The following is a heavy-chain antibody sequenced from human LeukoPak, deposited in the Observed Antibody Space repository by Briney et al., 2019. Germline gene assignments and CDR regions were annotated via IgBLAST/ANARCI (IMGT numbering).Heavy chain of an antibody. CDR2: IYYSGST. V-gene: IGHV4-59*08. D-gene: IGHD3-22*01. CDR3: ASTGIGRGYPLVY. J-gene: IGHJ4*02. Sequence: SETLSLTCTVSGGSISSYYWSWIRQPPGKGLEWIGYIYYSGSTNYNPSLKSRVTISVDTSKNQFSLKLSSVTAADTAVYYCASTGIGRGYPLVYWGQGTLVAVSS. CDR1: GGSISSYY.